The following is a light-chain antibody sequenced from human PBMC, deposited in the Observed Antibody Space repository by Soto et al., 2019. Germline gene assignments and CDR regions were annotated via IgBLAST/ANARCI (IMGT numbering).Light chain of an antibody. CDR3: QQLNSYRIT. CDR1: QGISSY. J-gene: IGKJ5*01. CDR2: AAS. Sequence: DIQLTHSPSFLSASVGDRVTITCRASQGISSYLAWYQQKPGEAPKLLIYAASTLQSGVPSRFSGSGSGTEFTLTISSLQPEDFATYYCQQLNSYRITFGQGTRLEIK. V-gene: IGKV1-9*01.